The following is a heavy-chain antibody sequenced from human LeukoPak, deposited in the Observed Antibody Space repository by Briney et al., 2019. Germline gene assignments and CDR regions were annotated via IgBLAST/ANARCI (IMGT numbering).Heavy chain of an antibody. D-gene: IGHD3-3*01. CDR2: IYYTGST. CDR3: ARAILSGYPDS. V-gene: IGHV4-39*07. J-gene: IGHJ4*02. Sequence: SETLSLTCTVSGGSISSNSYYWGWIRQSPGKGLEWIANIYYTGSTYYNPSLKSRITISVDTSKSQFSLELSSVTAADTAVYYCARAILSGYPDSWGQGTLVIVFS. CDR1: GGSISSNSYY.